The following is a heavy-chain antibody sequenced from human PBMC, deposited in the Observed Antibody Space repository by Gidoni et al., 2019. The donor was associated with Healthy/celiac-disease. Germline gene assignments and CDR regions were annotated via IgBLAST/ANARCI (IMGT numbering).Heavy chain of an antibody. CDR3: ARGNYDILTGY. Sequence: EVQLVESGGGLVQPGGSLRLSCAASGFTFSSYSMTWVRQAPGKGLEWVSYISSSSSTIYYADSVKGRFTISRDNAKNSLYLQMNSLRAEDTAVYYCARGNYDILTGYWGQGTLVTVSS. CDR2: ISSSSSTI. D-gene: IGHD3-9*01. V-gene: IGHV3-48*04. CDR1: GFTFSSYS. J-gene: IGHJ4*02.